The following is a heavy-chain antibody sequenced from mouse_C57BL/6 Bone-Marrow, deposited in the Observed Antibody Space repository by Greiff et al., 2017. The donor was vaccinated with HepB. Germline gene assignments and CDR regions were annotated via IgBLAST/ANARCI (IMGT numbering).Heavy chain of an antibody. J-gene: IGHJ4*01. CDR3: AREDGKPSMDY. CDR2: IDPSDSYT. Sequence: QVQLKQPGAELVKPGASVKLSCKASGYTFTSYWMQWVKQRPGQGLEWIGEIDPSDSYTNYNQKFKGKATLTVDTSSSTAYMRLSSLTSEDSAVYYCAREDGKPSMDYWGQGTSVTVSS. CDR1: GYTFTSYW. D-gene: IGHD2-1*01. V-gene: IGHV1-50*01.